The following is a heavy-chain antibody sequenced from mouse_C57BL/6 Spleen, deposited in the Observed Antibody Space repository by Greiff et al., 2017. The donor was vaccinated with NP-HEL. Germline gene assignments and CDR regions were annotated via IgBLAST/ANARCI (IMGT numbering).Heavy chain of an antibody. Sequence: EVKLPEPGAELVKPGASVKLSCTASGFNIKDYYMHWVKQRPEQGLEWIGRIDPEDGETKYAQKFQGKATITADTSSHTAYLQLSSLTSEDTAFYYYANRTVATGFDYWGQGTTLTVSS. V-gene: IGHV14-2*01. CDR1: GFNIKDYY. CDR3: ANRTVATGFDY. CDR2: IDPEDGET. J-gene: IGHJ2*01. D-gene: IGHD1-1*01.